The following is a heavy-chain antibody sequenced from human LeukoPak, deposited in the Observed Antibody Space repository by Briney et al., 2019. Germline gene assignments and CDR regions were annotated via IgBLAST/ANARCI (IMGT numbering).Heavy chain of an antibody. D-gene: IGHD3-16*01. CDR2: IYSSGIT. CDR3: ARRAYYDSSGFHPTSGYFDL. CDR1: GGSMFSYY. V-gene: IGHV4-4*08. J-gene: IGHJ2*01. Sequence: SETLSLTCSVSGGSMFSYYWNWIRQPPGKGLEWIGYIYSSGITNYNPSLRSRGTISVATSRNQFSLRLTSVTAEHTAIYYCARRAYYDSSGFHPTSGYFDLWGRGTLVTVSS.